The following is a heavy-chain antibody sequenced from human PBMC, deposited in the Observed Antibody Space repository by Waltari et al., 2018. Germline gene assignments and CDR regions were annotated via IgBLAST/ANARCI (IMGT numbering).Heavy chain of an antibody. CDR3: VTTGVAGFY. Sequence: EVQLVESGGGLVQPGGSLRLSWAAYGFPFSHSWVYWFRQSPGKGLVWVSRISMDGSIVNYADSVKGRFTISRDNAKSTLFLQMNSLRVDDTALYYCVTTGVAGFYWGQGTRVTVSS. D-gene: IGHD6-19*01. V-gene: IGHV3-74*01. J-gene: IGHJ4*02. CDR1: GFPFSHSW. CDR2: ISMDGSIV.